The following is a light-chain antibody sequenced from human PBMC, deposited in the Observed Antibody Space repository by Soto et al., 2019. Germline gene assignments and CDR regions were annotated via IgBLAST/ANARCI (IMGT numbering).Light chain of an antibody. CDR1: QTVRNNY. V-gene: IGKV3-20*01. Sequence: AFTKAPCTLSLKPNERATLICTSSQTVRNNYLAWYQQKPGQAPRLLIYDASSRATGIPDRFSGGGSGTDFTLTISRLEPEDFAVYYCQQFSSYTFTSCGGAKV. J-gene: IGKJ4*01. CDR2: DAS. CDR3: QQFSSYTFT.